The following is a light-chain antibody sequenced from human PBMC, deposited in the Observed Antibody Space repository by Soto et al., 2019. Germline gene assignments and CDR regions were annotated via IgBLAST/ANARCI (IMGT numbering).Light chain of an antibody. CDR2: EVT. J-gene: IGLJ2*01. CDR3: CSYAGGTSVVV. Sequence: QSALTQPASVSGSPGQSITISCTGTSSDVGSYNIVSWYQQHPGEAPKVIIYEVTKRPSGISNRFSGSKSGKTASLTISGLQSEDEADYFCCSYAGGTSVVVFGGGTKLTVL. V-gene: IGLV2-23*02. CDR1: SSDVGSYNI.